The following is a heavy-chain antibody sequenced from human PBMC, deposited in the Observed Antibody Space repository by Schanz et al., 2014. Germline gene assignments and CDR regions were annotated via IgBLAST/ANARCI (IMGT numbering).Heavy chain of an antibody. Sequence: VQLLQFGGGVVQPGGSLRLSCAASGFTFSSYSMNWVRQAPGKGLEWVSALSGSGGSTYYADSVKGRFTISRDNSKNTLYLQMNSLRAEDTAVYYCAREQIMAAAGLVDYWGHGTLVTVSS. CDR2: LSGSGGST. CDR1: GFTFSSYS. CDR3: AREQIMAAAGLVDY. J-gene: IGHJ4*01. D-gene: IGHD6-13*01. V-gene: IGHV3-23*01.